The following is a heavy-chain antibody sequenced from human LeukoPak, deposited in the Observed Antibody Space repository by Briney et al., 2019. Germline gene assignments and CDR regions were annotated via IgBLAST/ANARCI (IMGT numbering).Heavy chain of an antibody. D-gene: IGHD4-17*01. V-gene: IGHV1-2*02. CDR3: ARNYGDYVNWFDP. CDR1: GYPFTGYY. J-gene: IGHJ5*02. CDR2: INPNSGGT. Sequence: ASVKVSCRASGYPFTGYYMHWVRQAPGQGLEWMGWINPNSGGTNYAQKFQGRVTMTRDTSISTAYMELSRLRSDDTAVYYCARNYGDYVNWFDPWGQGTLVTVSS.